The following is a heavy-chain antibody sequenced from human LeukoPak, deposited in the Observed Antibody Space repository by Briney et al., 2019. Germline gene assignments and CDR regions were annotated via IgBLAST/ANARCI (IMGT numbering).Heavy chain of an antibody. D-gene: IGHD2-15*01. CDR3: ARLVGSVMVVAAADY. CDR1: GGTFSSYA. Sequence: GASVKVSCKASGGTFSSYAISWVRQMPGKGLEWMGIIYPGDSDTRYSPSFQGQVTISADKSISTAYLQWSSLKASDTAMYYCARLVGSVMVVAAADYWGQGTLVTVSS. V-gene: IGHV5-51*01. J-gene: IGHJ4*02. CDR2: IYPGDSDT.